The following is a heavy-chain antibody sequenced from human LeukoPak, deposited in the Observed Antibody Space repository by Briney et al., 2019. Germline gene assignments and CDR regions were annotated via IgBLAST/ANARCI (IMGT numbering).Heavy chain of an antibody. CDR3: AKGVWFGELLSGDY. J-gene: IGHJ4*02. D-gene: IGHD3-10*01. V-gene: IGHV4-34*01. CDR2: INHSGST. CDR1: GGSFSGYY. Sequence: SETLSLTCAVYGGSFSGYYWSWIRQPPGKGLEWIGEINHSGSTNYNPSLKSRVTISVDTSKNQFSLKLSSVTAADTAVYYCAKGVWFGELLSGDYWGQGTLVTVSS.